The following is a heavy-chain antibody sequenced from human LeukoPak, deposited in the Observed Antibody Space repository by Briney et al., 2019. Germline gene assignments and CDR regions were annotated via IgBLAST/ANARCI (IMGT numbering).Heavy chain of an antibody. D-gene: IGHD1-26*01. Sequence: ASVKVSCKVSGYTLTELSMHWVRQAPGKGLEYVSAISGDGGSTYYANSVKGRFTISRDNSKNTLYLQMGSLRSEDMAVYCCARAHGSYYGDFDYWGQGTLVTVSS. CDR1: GYTLTELS. J-gene: IGHJ4*02. V-gene: IGHV3-64*01. CDR2: ISGDGGST. CDR3: ARAHGSYYGDFDY.